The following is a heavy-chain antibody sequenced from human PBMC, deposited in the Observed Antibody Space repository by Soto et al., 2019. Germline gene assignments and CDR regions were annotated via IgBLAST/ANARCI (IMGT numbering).Heavy chain of an antibody. V-gene: IGHV3-30*18. Sequence: QVQLVESGGGVVQPGTSLRLSCAASGFTFSTYAMHWVRQAPGKGLEWVAMISKDGNDQYYADSVKGRFTVSRDNSKNTVSLQMHSLRPADTDFYYCAKDRWEFTRYFDSWGQGTLVTVSS. D-gene: IGHD1-26*01. CDR3: AKDRWEFTRYFDS. CDR1: GFTFSTYA. J-gene: IGHJ4*02. CDR2: ISKDGNDQ.